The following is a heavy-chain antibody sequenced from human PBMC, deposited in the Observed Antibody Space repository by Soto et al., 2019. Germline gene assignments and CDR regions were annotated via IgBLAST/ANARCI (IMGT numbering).Heavy chain of an antibody. CDR2: INAGNGNT. Sequence: GASVKVSCKASGYTFTSYAMHWVRQAPGQRLEWMGWINAGNGNTKYSPKFQGRVTITRDTSASTAYMELSSLRSEDTAVYYCARLSAIDGLGAKYYYYYGMDVWGQGTTVTVSS. CDR3: ARLSAIDGLGAKYYYYYGMDV. J-gene: IGHJ6*02. V-gene: IGHV1-3*01. CDR1: GYTFTSYA. D-gene: IGHD3-22*01.